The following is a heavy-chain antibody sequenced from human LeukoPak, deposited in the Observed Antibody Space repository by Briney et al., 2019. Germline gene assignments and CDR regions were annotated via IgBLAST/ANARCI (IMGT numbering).Heavy chain of an antibody. D-gene: IGHD2-2*01. CDR1: GGSIRSSYYY. CDR3: AVVVVPAAIGLKRTNWFDP. CDR2: INHSGST. J-gene: IGHJ5*02. V-gene: IGHV4-39*07. Sequence: SETLSLTCTVSGGSIRSSYYYWSWIRQPPGKGLEWIGEINHSGSTNYNPSLKSRVTISVDTSKNQFSLKLSSVTAADTAVYYCAVVVVPAAIGLKRTNWFDPWGQGTLVTVSS.